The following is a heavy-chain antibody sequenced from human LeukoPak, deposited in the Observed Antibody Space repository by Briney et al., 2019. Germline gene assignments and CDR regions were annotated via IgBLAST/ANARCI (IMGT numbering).Heavy chain of an antibody. Sequence: SETLSLTCAVSGGSISSGAYSWSWIRQPPGKGLEWIGYIYHSGSTYYNPSLRSRVTISVDRSKNQFSLKLSSVTATDTAVYYCAKLPGSGYYRELYYFDYWGQGTLVTVSS. CDR2: IYHSGST. CDR1: GGSISSGAYS. J-gene: IGHJ4*02. V-gene: IGHV4-30-2*01. CDR3: AKLPGSGYYRELYYFDY. D-gene: IGHD3-22*01.